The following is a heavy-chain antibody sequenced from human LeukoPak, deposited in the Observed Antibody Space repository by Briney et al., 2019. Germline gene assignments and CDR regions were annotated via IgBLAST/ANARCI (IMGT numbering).Heavy chain of an antibody. CDR3: ARESAWVAVAGTVMYKWLDP. V-gene: IGHV3-74*01. Sequence: GGSLRLSCAASGFTFSSYWMHWVRQAPGKGLVWVSRIISDGSSTGYADSVKGRFTISRDNAKNMLYLQMNSLRAEDTAVYYCARESAWVAVAGTVMYKWLDPWGQGTLVTVSS. D-gene: IGHD6-19*01. CDR1: GFTFSSYW. J-gene: IGHJ5*02. CDR2: IISDGSST.